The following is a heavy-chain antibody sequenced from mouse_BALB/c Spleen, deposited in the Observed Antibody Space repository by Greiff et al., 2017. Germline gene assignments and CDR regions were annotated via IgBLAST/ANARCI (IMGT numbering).Heavy chain of an antibody. V-gene: IGHV5-12-1*01. Sequence: DVMLVESGGGLVKPGGSLKLSCAASGFAFSSYDMSWVRQTPEKRLEWVAYISSGGGSTYYPETVKGRFTISRDNAKNTLYLQMSSLKSEDTAMYYCAKRHGNSYAMDEWGQGTSVTVSS. CDR2: ISSGGGST. CDR3: AKRHGNSYAMDE. D-gene: IGHD2-1*01. CDR1: GFAFSSYD. J-gene: IGHJ4*01.